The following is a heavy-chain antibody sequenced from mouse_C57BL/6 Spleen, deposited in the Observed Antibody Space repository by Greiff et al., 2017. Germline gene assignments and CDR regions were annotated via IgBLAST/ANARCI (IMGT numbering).Heavy chain of an antibody. V-gene: IGHV1-69*01. CDR3: ARLIYYGKGMDY. Sequence: VQLQQPGAELVMPGASVKLSCKASGYTFTSYWMHWVKQRPGQGLEWIGEIDPSDSYTNYNQKFKGKSTLTVDKSSSTAYMQLSSLTSEDSAVYYCARLIYYGKGMDYWGQGTSVTVSS. D-gene: IGHD2-1*01. CDR2: IDPSDSYT. J-gene: IGHJ4*01. CDR1: GYTFTSYW.